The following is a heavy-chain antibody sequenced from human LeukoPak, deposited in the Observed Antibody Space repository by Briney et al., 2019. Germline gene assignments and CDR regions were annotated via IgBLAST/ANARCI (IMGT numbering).Heavy chain of an antibody. V-gene: IGHV3-64*01. D-gene: IGHD3-10*01. CDR3: ARDPHYGSGSYYRPYYFDY. CDR1: GFTFSSYA. Sequence: GGSLRLSCAASGFTFSSYAMHWVRQAPGKGLEYVSAISSNGGSTYYANSVKGRFTISRDNSENTLYLQMGSLRAEDMAVYYCARDPHYGSGSYYRPYYFDYWGQGTLVTVSS. CDR2: ISSNGGST. J-gene: IGHJ4*02.